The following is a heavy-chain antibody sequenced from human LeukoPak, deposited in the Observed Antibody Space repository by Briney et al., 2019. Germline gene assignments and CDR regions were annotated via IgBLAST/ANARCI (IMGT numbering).Heavy chain of an antibody. CDR2: ISSSSYI. CDR1: GFTFSRYN. CDR3: ARDAQWLVPEGYYYYMDV. V-gene: IGHV3-21*01. J-gene: IGHJ6*03. D-gene: IGHD6-19*01. Sequence: GGSLRPSCAGSGFTFSRYNMNWVRQAPGKGLERVSSISSSSYIYYADSVKGRFTISRDNAQNSLFLQMNSLRAEDTAVYYCARDAQWLVPEGYYYYMDVWGKGTTVTVSS.